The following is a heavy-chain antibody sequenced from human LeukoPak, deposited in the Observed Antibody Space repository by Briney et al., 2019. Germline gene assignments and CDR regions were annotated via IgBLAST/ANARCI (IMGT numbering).Heavy chain of an antibody. Sequence: PSETLSLTCTVSGASISSYYWSWIRQPPGKGLERIGYIFYSGSTNYNPSLKSRVTISVDTSKNQFSLKLSSMTAADTAVYYCASGPYPAAGTDHQFDYWGQGTLVTVSS. CDR3: ASGPYPAAGTDHQFDY. D-gene: IGHD6-13*01. V-gene: IGHV4-59*01. CDR2: IFYSGST. CDR1: GASISSYY. J-gene: IGHJ4*02.